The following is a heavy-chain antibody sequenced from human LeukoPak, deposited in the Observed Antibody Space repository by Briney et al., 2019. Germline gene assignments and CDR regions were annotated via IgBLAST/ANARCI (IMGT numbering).Heavy chain of an antibody. CDR1: GFTFDDYA. CDR3: AKDIGPRGYYYDSSGFPLDAFDI. V-gene: IGHV3-9*01. D-gene: IGHD3-22*01. Sequence: GRSLGLSCAASGFTFDDYAMHWVRQAPGKGLEWVSGISWNSGSIGYADSVKGRFTISRDNAKNSLYLQMNSLRAEDTALYYCAKDIGPRGYYYDSSGFPLDAFDIWGQGTMVTVSS. J-gene: IGHJ3*02. CDR2: ISWNSGSI.